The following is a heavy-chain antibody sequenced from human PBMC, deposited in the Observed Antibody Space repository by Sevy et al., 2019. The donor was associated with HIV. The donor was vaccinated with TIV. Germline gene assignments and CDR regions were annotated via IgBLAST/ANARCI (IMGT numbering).Heavy chain of an antibody. D-gene: IGHD2-15*01. Sequence: SETLSLTCTVSGGSISNYYWSWIRQPPGKGLEWIGTFYYGGSANYNPSAMSRVTISVGTSKNQFSLKLSSVTAADTAVYYCARGILGYGSGGSCFGFDYWGQGTLVTVSS. CDR2: FYYGGSA. CDR1: GGSISNYY. V-gene: IGHV4-59*01. J-gene: IGHJ4*02. CDR3: ARGILGYGSGGSCFGFDY.